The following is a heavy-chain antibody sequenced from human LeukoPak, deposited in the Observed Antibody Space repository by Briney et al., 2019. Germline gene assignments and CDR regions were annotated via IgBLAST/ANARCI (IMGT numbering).Heavy chain of an antibody. Sequence: GASVKVSCKASGYTFTGYYLHWVRQAPGQGLEWMGWINPNSGGTNYAQKFQGRVTMTRDTSITTAYMELSRLTSDDTAVYYCARNDILTANDYWGQGTLVTVPS. CDR3: ARNDILTANDY. V-gene: IGHV1-2*02. D-gene: IGHD3-9*01. CDR2: INPNSGGT. CDR1: GYTFTGYY. J-gene: IGHJ4*02.